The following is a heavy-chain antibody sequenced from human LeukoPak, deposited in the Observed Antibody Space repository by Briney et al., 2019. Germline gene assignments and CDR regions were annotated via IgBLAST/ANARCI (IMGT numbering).Heavy chain of an antibody. CDR3: AMGDPTGTFDY. CDR1: GGSFSCYY. D-gene: IGHD1-1*01. J-gene: IGHJ4*02. Sequence: SETLSLACAVYGGSFSCYYWSWIRQPPGKGLEWIGYIYYSGSTYYNPSLKGRVTISVDTSKNQFSLKLSSVTAADTAVYYCAMGDPTGTFDYWGQGTLDTVSS. V-gene: IGHV4-59*06. CDR2: IYYSGST.